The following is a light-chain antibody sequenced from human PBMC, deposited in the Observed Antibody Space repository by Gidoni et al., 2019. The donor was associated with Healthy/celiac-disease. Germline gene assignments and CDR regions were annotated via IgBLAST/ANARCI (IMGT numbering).Light chain of an antibody. CDR3: NSRDSSGNHLVV. J-gene: IGLJ2*01. CDR2: GKN. CDR1: SLRSYY. V-gene: IGLV3-19*01. Sequence: SYELTQDPAVSVALGQTVRITCQGDSLRSYYASWYQQKPGQSPVLVIYGKNNRPSGIPDRFSGSSSGNTASLTIPGAQAEDEADYYCNSRDSSGNHLVVFGGGTKLTVL.